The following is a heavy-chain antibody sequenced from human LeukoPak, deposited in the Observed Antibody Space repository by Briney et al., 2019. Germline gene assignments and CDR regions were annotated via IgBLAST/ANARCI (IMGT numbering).Heavy chain of an antibody. CDR2: INSDGSST. D-gene: IGHD6-13*01. J-gene: IGHJ4*02. Sequence: GGSLRLSCAASGFTFSSYWMHWVRQAPGQGLVWVSRINSDGSSTNYADSVKGRFTMSRDNAKNTLYLQMHSLRAEDTAVCYCAVGRSWYTYWGQGTLVTVSS. CDR1: GFTFSSYW. CDR3: AVGRSWYTY. V-gene: IGHV3-74*01.